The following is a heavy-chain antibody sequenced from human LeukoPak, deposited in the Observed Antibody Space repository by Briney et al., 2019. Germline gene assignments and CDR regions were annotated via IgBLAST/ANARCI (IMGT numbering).Heavy chain of an antibody. CDR1: GFTFTGHY. J-gene: IGHJ4*02. CDR3: ARDLGWSSSH. Sequence: ASVKVSCKGSGFTFTGHYMNWVRLAPGQGLEWMGWINPTGGTTYAQKFQDRVTMTRDTSINTAYMELSGLRSDDTAVYYCARDLGWSSSHWGQGTLVTVSS. D-gene: IGHD6-6*01. CDR2: INPTGGT. V-gene: IGHV1-2*02.